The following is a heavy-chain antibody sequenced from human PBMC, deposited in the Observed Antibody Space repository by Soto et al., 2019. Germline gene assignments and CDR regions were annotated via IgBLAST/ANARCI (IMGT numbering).Heavy chain of an antibody. J-gene: IGHJ4*02. V-gene: IGHV3-23*01. CDR3: PKDQKGQWLVFDY. D-gene: IGHD6-19*01. CDR2: IRGSGDRT. Sequence: EVQLLESGGGLVQPGGSLRLSCAASGFTFSIYTMSWVRQAPGKGLEWVSSIRGSGDRTYYVDSVKGRFTISRDNSKNTLYLQMNSLSAEDTAVYYCPKDQKGQWLVFDYWGQGTLVTVSS. CDR1: GFTFSIYT.